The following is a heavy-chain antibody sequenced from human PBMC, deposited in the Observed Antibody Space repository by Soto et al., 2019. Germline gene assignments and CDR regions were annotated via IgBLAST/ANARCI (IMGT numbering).Heavy chain of an antibody. D-gene: IGHD2-15*01. V-gene: IGHV3-21*01. CDR3: ARDLGVALATLTLDS. CDR1: GFTFSSYS. CDR2: ITTSSSFR. J-gene: IGHJ4*02. Sequence: GGSLRLSCAASGFTFSSYSMNWVRQAPGKGLEWVADITTSSSFRFYADSLKGRFTISRDDAKNSLYLQMNSLRVEDTGVYYCARDLGVALATLTLDSWGQGTLVTVSS.